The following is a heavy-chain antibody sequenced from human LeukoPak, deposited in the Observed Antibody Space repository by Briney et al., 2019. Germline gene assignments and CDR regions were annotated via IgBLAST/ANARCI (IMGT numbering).Heavy chain of an antibody. J-gene: IGHJ3*02. CDR3: ARFILGIWFGESITDDAFDI. CDR1: GYTFTGYY. CDR2: INPNSGGT. Sequence: ASVKVSCKASGYTFTGYYMHWVRQAPGQGLEWMGWINPNSGGTNYAQKFQGRVTMTRDTSISTAYMELSRLRSDDTAVYYCARFILGIWFGESITDDAFDIWGQGTMVTVSS. D-gene: IGHD3-10*01. V-gene: IGHV1-2*02.